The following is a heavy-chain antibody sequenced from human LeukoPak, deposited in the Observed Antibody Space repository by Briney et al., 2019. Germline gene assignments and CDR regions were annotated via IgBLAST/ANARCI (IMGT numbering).Heavy chain of an antibody. D-gene: IGHD4-23*01. V-gene: IGHV1-8*01. CDR3: ARDYGGDSGWFDP. J-gene: IGHJ5*02. Sequence: GASVKVSCKASGYSFINYDLNWMRQATGQGLEWLGWMKPNSGETGYAQKFQGRVTLTRDTSISTAYMELSGLKSEDTAVYYCARDYGGDSGWFDPWGQGTLVTVSS. CDR1: GYSFINYD. CDR2: MKPNSGET.